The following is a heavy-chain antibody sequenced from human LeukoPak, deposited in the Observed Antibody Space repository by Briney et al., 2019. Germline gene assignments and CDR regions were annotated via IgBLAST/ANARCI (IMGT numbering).Heavy chain of an antibody. CDR3: ARGGGY. CDR2: IKKDGSEK. J-gene: IGHJ4*02. Sequence: PGGSLRLSCAASGFTFSNYWMTWVRQAPGKGLEWVANIKKDGSEKNYVDSVKGRFTISRDNAKNSLYLQMNSLRAEDTAVYYSARGGGYWGQGTLVTVSS. CDR1: GFTFSNYW. V-gene: IGHV3-7*01.